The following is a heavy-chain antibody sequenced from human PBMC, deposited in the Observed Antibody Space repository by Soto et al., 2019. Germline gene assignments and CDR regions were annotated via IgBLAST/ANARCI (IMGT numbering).Heavy chain of an antibody. J-gene: IGHJ5*02. CDR1: GYTFSTYG. CDR2: IGDNNGDT. Sequence: VQLVQSGAEVNKPGASVKVSCKASGYTFSTYGFSWVRQAPGQGLEWMGWIGDNNGDTNYAQNFQGRVTMTTDTSTTTSDMELRSLTSDDTDVYFCARDWKGAEGFDPWGQGTLVTVSS. CDR3: ARDWKGAEGFDP. D-gene: IGHD1-1*01. V-gene: IGHV1-18*01.